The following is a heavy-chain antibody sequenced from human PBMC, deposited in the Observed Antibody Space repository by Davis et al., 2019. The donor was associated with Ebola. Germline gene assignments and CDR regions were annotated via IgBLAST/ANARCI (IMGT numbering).Heavy chain of an antibody. CDR3: ARVGLGSYYYFDY. D-gene: IGHD1-26*01. Sequence: LVKVSCKASGYTFTGYYMHWVRQAPGQGLEWMGWINPNSGGTNYAQKFQGRVTMTRDTSISTAYMELSRLRSDDTAVYYCARVGLGSYYYFDYWGQGTLVTVSS. CDR1: GYTFTGYY. V-gene: IGHV1-2*02. CDR2: INPNSGGT. J-gene: IGHJ4*02.